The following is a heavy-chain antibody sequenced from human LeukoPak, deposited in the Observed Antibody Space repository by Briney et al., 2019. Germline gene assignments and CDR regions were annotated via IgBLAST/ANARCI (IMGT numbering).Heavy chain of an antibody. CDR3: ARDWGGYGPTSHDY. CDR2: ISSDGSST. D-gene: IGHD3-16*01. CDR1: GFTFSSYW. V-gene: IGHV3-74*01. J-gene: IGHJ4*02. Sequence: GGSLRLSCAASGFTFSSYWMHWVRQAPGRGLVWVSRISSDGSSTIYADSVKGRFTISRDNAKNTLYLQMNSLRAEDTAVYYCARDWGGYGPTSHDYWGQGTLATVSS.